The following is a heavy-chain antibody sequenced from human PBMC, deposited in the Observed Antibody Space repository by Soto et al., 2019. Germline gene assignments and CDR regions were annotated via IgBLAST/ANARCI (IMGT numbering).Heavy chain of an antibody. CDR1: GFTFSSYG. Sequence: QVQLVESGGGVVQPGRSLRLSWEASGFTFSSYGMHWVGKAPGKGLEWVAVIWYDGSNKYYADSVKGRFTISRDNSKNTLYLQMNSLRAEDTAVYYCAREKEDIVVVVAATGYMDVWGKGTTVTVSS. CDR2: IWYDGSNK. J-gene: IGHJ6*03. CDR3: AREKEDIVVVVAATGYMDV. V-gene: IGHV3-33*01. D-gene: IGHD2-15*01.